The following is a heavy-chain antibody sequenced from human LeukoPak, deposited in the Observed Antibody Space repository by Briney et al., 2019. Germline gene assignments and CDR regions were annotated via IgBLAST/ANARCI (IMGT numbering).Heavy chain of an antibody. CDR3: ARIKRVGGSSSAYYYYYGMDV. CDR2: INHSGST. CDR1: GGSFSGYY. J-gene: IGHJ6*02. D-gene: IGHD6-6*01. V-gene: IGHV4-34*01. Sequence: MPSEILSLTCAVYGGSFSGYYWSWIRQPLGKGLEWIGEINHSGSTNYNPSLKSRVTISVDTSKNQFSLKLSSVTAADTAVYYCARIKRVGGSSSAYYYYYGMDVWGQGTTVTVSS.